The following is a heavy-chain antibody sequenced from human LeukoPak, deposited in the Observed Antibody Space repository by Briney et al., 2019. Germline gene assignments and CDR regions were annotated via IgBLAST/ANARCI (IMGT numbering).Heavy chain of an antibody. J-gene: IGHJ4*02. Sequence: GASVKVSCKASGYTFTGYYEHWVRQAPGLGLEWMGRVNCNSGSTDYPRAFQGRVTLTRDTSITTAYMELSSLKSDDTAIYYCARGRWLPDYWGQGTPVIVSS. CDR3: ARGRWLPDY. CDR2: VNCNSGST. CDR1: GYTFTGYY. V-gene: IGHV1-2*06. D-gene: IGHD5-24*01.